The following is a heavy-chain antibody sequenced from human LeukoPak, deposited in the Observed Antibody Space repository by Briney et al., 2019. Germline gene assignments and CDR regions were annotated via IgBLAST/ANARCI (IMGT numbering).Heavy chain of an antibody. CDR3: ARGAYYYDSSEYGGAFDI. CDR1: GGSISSSGYC. Sequence: PSETLSLTCTVSGGSISSSGYCWGWIRQPPGTGLEWIGSIYYSGSTYYNPSLKSRVTISVDTSKNQFSLKLSSVTAADTAVYYCARGAYYYDSSEYGGAFDIWGQGTMVTVSS. J-gene: IGHJ3*02. V-gene: IGHV4-39*07. CDR2: IYYSGST. D-gene: IGHD3-22*01.